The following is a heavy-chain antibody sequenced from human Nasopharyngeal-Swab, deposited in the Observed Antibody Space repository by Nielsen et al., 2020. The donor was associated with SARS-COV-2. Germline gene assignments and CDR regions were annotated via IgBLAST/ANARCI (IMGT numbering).Heavy chain of an antibody. V-gene: IGHV4-34*01. CDR3: ARMIEGAPRWFDP. D-gene: IGHD1-26*01. Sequence: SETLSLTCAVYGGSFSGYYWSWIRQPPGKGLEWIGEINHSGSTNYNPSLKSRVTISVDTSKNQFSLKLSSVTAADTAVYYCARMIEGAPRWFDPWGQGTLVTVSS. CDR1: GGSFSGYY. CDR2: INHSGST. J-gene: IGHJ5*02.